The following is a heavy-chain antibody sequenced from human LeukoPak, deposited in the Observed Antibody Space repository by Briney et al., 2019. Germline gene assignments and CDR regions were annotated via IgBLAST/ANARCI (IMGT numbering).Heavy chain of an antibody. CDR1: GGSISSYY. D-gene: IGHD3-3*01. CDR2: IYYSGST. V-gene: IGHV4-59*08. Sequence: SETLSLTCTVTGGSISSYYWSWIRQPPGKGLEWIGYIYYSGSTNYNPSLKSRVTISVDTSKNQFSLKLSSVTAADTAVYYCARHITIFGVVANNWFDPWGQGTLVTVSS. J-gene: IGHJ5*02. CDR3: ARHITIFGVVANNWFDP.